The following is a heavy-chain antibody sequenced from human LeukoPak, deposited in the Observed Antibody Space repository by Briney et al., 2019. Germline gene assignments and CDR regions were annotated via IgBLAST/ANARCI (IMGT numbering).Heavy chain of an antibody. V-gene: IGHV3-23*01. CDR3: AKDCRWPNDASDL. CDR2: ISSGGST. CDR1: GFTFSNYP. J-gene: IGHJ3*01. D-gene: IGHD3-16*02. Sequence: TGGSLRLSCAASGFTFSNYPMNWVRQAPGKGLEWVSVISSGGSTSYADSVKGRCTISRDDSKNTLYLQMNSLRAEDTAVYYCAKDCRWPNDASDLWGQGTMVTVSS.